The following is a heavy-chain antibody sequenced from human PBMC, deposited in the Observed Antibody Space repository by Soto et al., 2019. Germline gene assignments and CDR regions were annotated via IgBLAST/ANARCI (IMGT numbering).Heavy chain of an antibody. CDR2: IYHSGST. V-gene: IGHV4-4*02. CDR3: ARTNFSNYYDSSGYYPNWFDP. Sequence: QVQLQESGPGLVKPSGTLSLTCAVSGGSISSSNWWSWVRQPPGKGLEWIGEIYHSGSTNYNPSLKSRVTISVDKSKNQFSLKLSSVTAADTAVYYCARTNFSNYYDSSGYYPNWFDPWGQGTLVPVSS. J-gene: IGHJ5*02. D-gene: IGHD3-22*01. CDR1: GGSISSSNW.